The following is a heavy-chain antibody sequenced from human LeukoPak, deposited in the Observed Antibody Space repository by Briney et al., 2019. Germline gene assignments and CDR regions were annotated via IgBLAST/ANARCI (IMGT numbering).Heavy chain of an antibody. CDR1: GFPFNTYA. D-gene: IGHD2-15*01. J-gene: IGHJ3*01. CDR2: IGSNGDNT. Sequence: GGSLRLSCSASGFPFNTYAIHWVRQAPGKGLEYVAGIGSNGDNTDFADSAKGRFTISRDNSKSTLFLQMNSLRAEDTAVYFCTRDSALLGVAFDLWGQGTVVTVSS. CDR3: TRDSALLGVAFDL. V-gene: IGHV3-64D*06.